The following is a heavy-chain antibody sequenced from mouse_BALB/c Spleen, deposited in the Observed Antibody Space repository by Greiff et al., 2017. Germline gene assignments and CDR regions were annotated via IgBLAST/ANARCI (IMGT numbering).Heavy chain of an antibody. CDR2: ISSGSSTI. CDR3: ARGYYGSSYPPYAMDY. Sequence: DVKLVESGGGLVQPGGSRKLSCAASGFTFSSFGMHWVRQAPEKGLEWVAYISSGSSTIYYADTVKGRFTISRDNPKNTLFLQMTSLRSEDTAMYYCARGYYGSSYPPYAMDYWGQGTSVTVSS. V-gene: IGHV5-17*02. D-gene: IGHD1-1*01. J-gene: IGHJ4*01. CDR1: GFTFSSFG.